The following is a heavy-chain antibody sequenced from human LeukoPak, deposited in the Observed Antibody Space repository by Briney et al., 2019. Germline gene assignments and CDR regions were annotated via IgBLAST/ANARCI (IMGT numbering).Heavy chain of an antibody. J-gene: IGHJ3*02. D-gene: IGHD1-26*01. V-gene: IGHV4-34*01. Sequence: SETLSLTCAVYGGSFSGYYWSWIRQPPGKGLEWIGSIYYSGSTYYNPSLKSRVTISVDTSKNQFSLKLSSVTAADTAVYYCAIVVGPFDIWGQGTMVTVSS. CDR2: IYYSGST. CDR3: AIVVGPFDI. CDR1: GGSFSGYY.